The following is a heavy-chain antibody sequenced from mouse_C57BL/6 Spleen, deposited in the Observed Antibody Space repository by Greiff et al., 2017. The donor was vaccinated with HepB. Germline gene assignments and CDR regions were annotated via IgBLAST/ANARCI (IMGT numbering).Heavy chain of an antibody. CDR1: GYAFSSSW. CDR2: IYPGDGDT. Sequence: VQLQQSGPELVKPGASVKISCKASGYAFSSSWMNWVKQRPGKGLEWIGRIYPGDGDTNYNGKFKGKATLTADKSSSTAYMQLSSLTSEDSAVYFCARKLDIYYGNYDAMDYWGQGTSVTVSS. CDR3: ARKLDIYYGNYDAMDY. V-gene: IGHV1-82*01. D-gene: IGHD2-1*01. J-gene: IGHJ4*01.